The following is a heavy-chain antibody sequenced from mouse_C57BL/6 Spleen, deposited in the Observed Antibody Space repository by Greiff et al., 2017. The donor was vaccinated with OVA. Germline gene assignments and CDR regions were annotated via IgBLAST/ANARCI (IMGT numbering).Heavy chain of an antibody. Sequence: QVQLKESGPELVKPGASVKLSCKASGYTFTSYDINWVKQRPGQGLEWIGWIYPRDGSTKYNEKFKGKATLPVDTSSSTAYMELHSLTSEDSAVYFCARSERWLLPDYWGQGTTLTVSS. D-gene: IGHD2-3*01. J-gene: IGHJ2*01. CDR3: ARSERWLLPDY. CDR2: IYPRDGST. CDR1: GYTFTSYD. V-gene: IGHV1-85*01.